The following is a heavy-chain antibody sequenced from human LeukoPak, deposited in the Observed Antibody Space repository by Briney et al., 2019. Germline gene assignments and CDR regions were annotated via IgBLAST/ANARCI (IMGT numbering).Heavy chain of an antibody. CDR2: INTNTGNP. CDR1: GYTFTSYA. CDR3: ARLTGETIYYYYGMDV. V-gene: IGHV7-4-1*02. J-gene: IGHJ6*02. Sequence: GASVKVSCKASGYTFTSYAMNWVRQAPGQGLEWMGWINTNTGNPTYAQGFTGRFVFSLDTSVSTAYLQISSLKAEDTAVYYCARLTGETIYYYYGMDVWGQGTTVTVSS. D-gene: IGHD7-27*01.